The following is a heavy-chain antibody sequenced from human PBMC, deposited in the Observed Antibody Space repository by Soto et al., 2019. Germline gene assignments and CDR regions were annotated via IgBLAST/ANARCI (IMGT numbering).Heavy chain of an antibody. CDR1: GGSVRAPDW. Sequence: SETLSLTCTLSGGSVRAPDWWKWVRQSPDKGLVWIAEVHISGHSNYNPSLRSRVSVSIDSSKNQFYLNLNSVTAADTAIYYCARVRQGCSANNCYFDPWGQGTQVTVSS. CDR2: VHISGHS. CDR3: ARVRQGCSANNCYFDP. J-gene: IGHJ5*01. V-gene: IGHV4-4*02. D-gene: IGHD1-1*01.